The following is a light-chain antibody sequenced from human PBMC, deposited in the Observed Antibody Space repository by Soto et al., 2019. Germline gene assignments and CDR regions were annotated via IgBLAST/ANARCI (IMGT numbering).Light chain of an antibody. CDR1: SSDVGAYNF. CDR2: EVT. Sequence: QSVLTQPASVSGSPGQSITISCTGTSSDVGAYNFVSWYQQYPGKVPKLMIYEVTKRPSGVSNHFSGSKSGNTASLTISGLQAEDEADYYCSSFTTSNTWVFGGGTKLTVL. V-gene: IGLV2-14*01. CDR3: SSFTTSNTWV. J-gene: IGLJ3*02.